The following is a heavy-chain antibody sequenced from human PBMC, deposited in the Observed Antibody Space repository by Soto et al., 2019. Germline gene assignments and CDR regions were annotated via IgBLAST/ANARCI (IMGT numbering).Heavy chain of an antibody. V-gene: IGHV1-2*04. CDR2: INPNSGGT. Sequence: ASVKVSCKASGYTFTGYYMHWVRQAPGQGLEWMGWINPNSGGTNYAQKFQGWVTMTRDTSISTAYMELSRLRSDDTAVYYCARGYSSGWVNSYYFDYWGQGTLVTVSS. CDR3: ARGYSSGWVNSYYFDY. CDR1: GYTFTGYY. J-gene: IGHJ4*02. D-gene: IGHD6-19*01.